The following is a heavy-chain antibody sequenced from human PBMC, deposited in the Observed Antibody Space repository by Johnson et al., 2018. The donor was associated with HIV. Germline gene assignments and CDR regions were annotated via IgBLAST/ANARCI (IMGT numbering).Heavy chain of an antibody. V-gene: IGHV3-23*04. J-gene: IGHJ3*02. Sequence: VQLVESGGGLIQPGGSLRLSCAASGFTVSSNYMNWVRQAPGKGLEWVSVISGSGGSTYYADSVKGRFTISRDNSKNTLYLQMNSLRAEDTAVYYCAKDRGRTDVLSSDAFDIWGQGTMVTVSS. CDR1: GFTVSSNY. CDR2: ISGSGGST. CDR3: AKDRGRTDVLSSDAFDI. D-gene: IGHD3-16*01.